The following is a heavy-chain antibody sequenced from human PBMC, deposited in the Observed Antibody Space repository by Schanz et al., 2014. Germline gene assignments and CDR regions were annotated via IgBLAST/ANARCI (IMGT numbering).Heavy chain of an antibody. D-gene: IGHD2-15*01. V-gene: IGHV3-66*02. CDR1: GFAVDNYY. Sequence: EVQLVESGGGLVQPGGSLRLSCAASGFAVDNYYMSCVRQAPGRGLEWVSIIFTDGRTYYADSVKGRFTISRDSSKNTLFLQMNSLRTEDTAVYYCARLDPYCRSGTCSRAFDFWGQGTLVTVSS. J-gene: IGHJ4*02. CDR2: IFTDGRT. CDR3: ARLDPYCRSGTCSRAFDF.